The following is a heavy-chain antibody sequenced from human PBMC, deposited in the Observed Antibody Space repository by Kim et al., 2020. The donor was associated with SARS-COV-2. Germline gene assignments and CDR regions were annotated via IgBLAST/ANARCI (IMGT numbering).Heavy chain of an antibody. Sequence: SETLSLTCTVSGVSISSYYWSWIRQPPGKGLEWIGDIYYSGSTNYNPSLKSRVTISVDTSKNQFSLMLSSVTAADTAAYYCARGKSCWYVEGNWFYPWG. CDR1: GVSISSYY. CDR2: IYYSGST. V-gene: IGHV4-59*13. D-gene: IGHD6-19*01. CDR3: ARGKSCWYVEGNWFYP. J-gene: IGHJ5*02.